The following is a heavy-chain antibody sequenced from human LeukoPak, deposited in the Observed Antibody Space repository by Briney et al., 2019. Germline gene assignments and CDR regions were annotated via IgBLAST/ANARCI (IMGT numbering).Heavy chain of an antibody. CDR3: ARERWSESGSYFYY. D-gene: IGHD1-26*01. CDR2: ISAYNGNT. CDR1: GYTFTSYG. Sequence: ASVKVSCKASGYTFTSYGISWVRQAPGQGLEWMGWISAYNGNTNYAQKFQGRVTITADGSTSTAYMELSSLRSEDTAVYYCARERWSESGSYFYYWGQGTLVTVSS. J-gene: IGHJ4*02. V-gene: IGHV1-18*01.